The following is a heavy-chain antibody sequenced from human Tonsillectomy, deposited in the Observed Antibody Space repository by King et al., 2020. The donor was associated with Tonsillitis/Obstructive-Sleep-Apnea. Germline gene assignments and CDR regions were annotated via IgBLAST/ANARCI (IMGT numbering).Heavy chain of an antibody. CDR1: GGSISSGGYY. V-gene: IGHV4-31*01. Sequence: VQLQESGPGLVKPSQTLSLTCTVSGGSISSGGYYWSWIRQHPGKGLEWIGYIYYSGSTYYNPSLKSLVTISVDTSKNQFSLKLGAVTAADTAVYYCARGYGSPTYGYFDYWGQGTLVTVSS. J-gene: IGHJ4*02. CDR2: IYYSGST. CDR3: ARGYGSPTYGYFDY. D-gene: IGHD3-10*01.